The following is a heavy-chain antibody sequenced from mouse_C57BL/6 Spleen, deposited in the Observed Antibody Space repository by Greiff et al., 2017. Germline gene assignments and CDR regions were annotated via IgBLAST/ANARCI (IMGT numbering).Heavy chain of an antibody. CDR3: AKEGLRREAAMDY. CDR2: IWRGGST. CDR1: GFSLTSYG. J-gene: IGHJ4*01. D-gene: IGHD2-4*01. Sequence: QVHVKQSGPGLVQPSQSLSITCTVSGFSLTSYGVHWVRQSPGKGLEWLGVIWRGGSTDYNAAFMSRLSITKDNSKSQVFFKMNSLQADDTAIYYCAKEGLRREAAMDYWGQGTSVTVSS. V-gene: IGHV2-5*01.